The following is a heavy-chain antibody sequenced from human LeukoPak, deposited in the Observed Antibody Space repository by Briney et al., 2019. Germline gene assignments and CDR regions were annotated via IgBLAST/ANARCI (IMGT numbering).Heavy chain of an antibody. D-gene: IGHD2-2*01. J-gene: IGHJ6*03. CDR3: ARTVFGSTSPTRYYYYMDV. CDR1: GGSVRGYY. V-gene: IGHV4-4*07. CDR2: ISTSGST. Sequence: SETLSLTCSVSGGSVRGYYWGWIRQPAGKGLEWIGRISTSGSTNYNPSLKSRVTISLDNSKNQFSLTLTSVTAADTAIYFCARTVFGSTSPTRYYYYMDVWGKGATVTVSS.